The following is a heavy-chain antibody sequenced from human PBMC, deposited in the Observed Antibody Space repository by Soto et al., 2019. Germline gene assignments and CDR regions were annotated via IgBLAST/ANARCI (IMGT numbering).Heavy chain of an antibody. CDR2: IVSDGSAI. Sequence: GGSLRLSCAVSGFPFSFYGLHWVRQSPGKGLEWLGVIVSDGSAIYHADSLEGRFFISRDSSKDILYLQMNSLRVEDTAVYYCARDDAFDNENGFDMWGQGTMVTVSS. CDR3: ARDDAFDNENGFDM. V-gene: IGHV3-33*01. J-gene: IGHJ3*02. CDR1: GFPFSFYG. D-gene: IGHD3-3*02.